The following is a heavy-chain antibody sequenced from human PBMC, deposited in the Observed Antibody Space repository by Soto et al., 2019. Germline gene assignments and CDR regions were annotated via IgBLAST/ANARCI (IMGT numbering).Heavy chain of an antibody. J-gene: IGHJ3*02. CDR1: GYPVTAYY. D-gene: IGHD3-3*01. V-gene: IGHV1-2*02. CDR2: INPATGAA. Sequence: QLHLVQSGAVVKKPGASVTVSCSASGYPVTAYYMHWVRQAPGRGLEWMGGINPATGAAKYTQTFPGRVPMTRDTSTSTVFMELSGLTSADPAVFYCARGGGVGVAGSAAFDMWGQGTLVTVSS. CDR3: ARGGGVGVAGSAAFDM.